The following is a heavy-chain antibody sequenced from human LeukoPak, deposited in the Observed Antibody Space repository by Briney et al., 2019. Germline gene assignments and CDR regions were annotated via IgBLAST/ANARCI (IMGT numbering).Heavy chain of an antibody. CDR1: GFTFSSYG. J-gene: IGHJ3*02. D-gene: IGHD3-10*01. CDR3: AKDGGSGEFDI. Sequence: GGSLRLSCAASGFTFSSYGMHWVRQAPGKGLEWVAVISYDGSNKYYADSVKGRFTISRDNSKNTLYLQMNSLRAEDTAVYYCAKDGGSGEFDIWGRGTMVTVSS. V-gene: IGHV3-30*18. CDR2: ISYDGSNK.